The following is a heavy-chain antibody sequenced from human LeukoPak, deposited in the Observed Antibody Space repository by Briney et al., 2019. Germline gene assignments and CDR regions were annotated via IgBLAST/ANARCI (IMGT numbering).Heavy chain of an antibody. D-gene: IGHD3-22*01. CDR2: IIPIFGTA. V-gene: IGHV1-69*05. Sequence: SVKVSCKASGGTFSSYAISWVRQAPGQGLEWMGRIIPIFGTANYAQKFQGRVTITTDESTSTAYMELSSLRSEDTAVYYCARYCYDSSGYCDYWGQGTLVTVSS. CDR1: GGTFSSYA. J-gene: IGHJ4*02. CDR3: ARYCYDSSGYCDY.